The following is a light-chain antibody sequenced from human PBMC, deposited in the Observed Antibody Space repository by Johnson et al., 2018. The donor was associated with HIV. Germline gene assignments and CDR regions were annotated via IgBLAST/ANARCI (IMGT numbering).Light chain of an antibody. CDR2: RNN. V-gene: IGLV1-47*01. J-gene: IGLJ1*01. CDR1: TSNIENSY. CDR3: AAWDDSLNGLYV. Sequence: QSVLSQPPSLSAAPGQKVTISCSGGTSNIENSYVSWYQQLPGTAPKLLIYRNNQRPSGVPDRFSGSKSGTSASLAISGLQAEDEADYYCAAWDDSLNGLYVFGTGTKVTVL.